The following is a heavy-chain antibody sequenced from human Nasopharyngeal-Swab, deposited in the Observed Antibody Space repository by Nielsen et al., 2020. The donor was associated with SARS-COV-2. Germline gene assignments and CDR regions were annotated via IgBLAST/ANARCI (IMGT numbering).Heavy chain of an antibody. V-gene: IGHV1-8*01. CDR1: GYTFTSYD. Sequence: ASVKVSCKASGYTFTSYDINWVRQATGQGLEWMGWMNPNSGNTGYAQKFQGRVTMTRNTSISTAYMELSSLRSEDTAVYYCARGGKSDSSGYPQYYFDYWGQGTLVTVSS. CDR3: ARGGKSDSSGYPQYYFDY. J-gene: IGHJ4*02. D-gene: IGHD3-22*01. CDR2: MNPNSGNT.